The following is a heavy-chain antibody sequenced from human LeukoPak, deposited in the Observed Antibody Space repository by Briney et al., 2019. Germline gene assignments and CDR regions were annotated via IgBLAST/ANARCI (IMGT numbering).Heavy chain of an antibody. Sequence: SETLSLTCSVSGASISSGSNYWGWIRQPPGKTLEWIGSIYSSGSTYYNPSLKSRVIIIIDTPKNHFSLTLSSVTAADTAVYYCARFRLGSDYYHMDVWGKGTTVTVSS. D-gene: IGHD7-27*01. V-gene: IGHV4-39*07. J-gene: IGHJ6*03. CDR3: ARFRLGSDYYHMDV. CDR2: IYSSGST. CDR1: GASISSGSNY.